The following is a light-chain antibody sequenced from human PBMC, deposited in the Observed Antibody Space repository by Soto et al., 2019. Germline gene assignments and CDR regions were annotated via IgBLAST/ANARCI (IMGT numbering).Light chain of an antibody. Sequence: DIVMTQSPLSLPVTPGEPASISCRSSQSLLHSNGYNYLDWYLQKPGQSPQLLIYLGSNRASGVPDRFSGSGSGTDFTLKSSRVEAEDVRVYYCMQALQTPLFGQGTKLEIK. CDR3: MQALQTPL. J-gene: IGKJ2*01. V-gene: IGKV2-28*01. CDR2: LGS. CDR1: QSLLHSNGYNY.